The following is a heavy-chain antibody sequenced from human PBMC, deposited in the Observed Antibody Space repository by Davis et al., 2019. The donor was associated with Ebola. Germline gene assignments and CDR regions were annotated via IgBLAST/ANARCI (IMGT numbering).Heavy chain of an antibody. D-gene: IGHD6-13*01. CDR2: IIPIFGTA. J-gene: IGHJ6*02. V-gene: IGHV1-69*13. CDR3: ARGQTASSWYSVDYYGMDI. Sequence: SVKVSCKASGGTFSSYAISWVRQAPGQGLEWMGGIIPIFGTANYAQKFQGRVTITADESTSTAYMELSSLRSEDTAVYYCARGQTASSWYSVDYYGMDIWGQGTTVTVSS. CDR1: GGTFSSYA.